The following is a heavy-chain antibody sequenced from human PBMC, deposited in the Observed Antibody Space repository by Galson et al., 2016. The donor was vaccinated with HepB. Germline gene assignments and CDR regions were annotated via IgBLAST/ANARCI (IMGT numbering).Heavy chain of an antibody. CDR3: ARDPGRIAAAGHLDS. V-gene: IGHV3-53*01. J-gene: IGHJ5*01. D-gene: IGHD6-13*01. CDR2: IYSGGAI. CDR1: GFIVSSHY. Sequence: SLRLSCAGSGFIVSSHYMNWVRQPPGKGLEWVAIIYSGGAIYYADSVKGRFTIARDNPKNTVYLQMNSLRVEDTAVYYCARDPGRIAAAGHLDSWGQGTLVTVSS.